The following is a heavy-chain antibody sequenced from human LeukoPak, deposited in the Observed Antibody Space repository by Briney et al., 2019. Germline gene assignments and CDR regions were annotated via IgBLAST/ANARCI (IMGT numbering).Heavy chain of an antibody. Sequence: SETQSLTCNVSGGSINSGTYRWAWVRQPPGKGLEGIGNVYYNGYTYYHPSLESRVTISVDTSKNQLSLKLNSVTAADTAVYYCATHYVWGSGRYSPLDYWGQGTLVTVSS. CDR2: VYYNGYT. CDR3: ATHYVWGSGRYSPLDY. J-gene: IGHJ4*02. V-gene: IGHV4-39*01. CDR1: GGSINSGTYR. D-gene: IGHD3-16*02.